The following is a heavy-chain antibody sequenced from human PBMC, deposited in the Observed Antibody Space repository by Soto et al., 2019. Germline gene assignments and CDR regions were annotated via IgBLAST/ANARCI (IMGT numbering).Heavy chain of an antibody. Sequence: EVQLVQSGAEVKKPGESLRISCKGSGYSFTSYWISWVRQMPGKGLEWMGRIDPSDSYTNYSPSFQGHVTISADKSISTAYLQWSSLKASDTAMYYCARTVGYGDYEVAFGAFDIWGQGTMVTVSS. CDR3: ARTVGYGDYEVAFGAFDI. J-gene: IGHJ3*02. D-gene: IGHD4-17*01. CDR1: GYSFTSYW. V-gene: IGHV5-10-1*03. CDR2: IDPSDSYT.